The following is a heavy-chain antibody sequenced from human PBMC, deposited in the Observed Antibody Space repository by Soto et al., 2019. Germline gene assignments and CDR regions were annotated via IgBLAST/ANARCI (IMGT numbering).Heavy chain of an antibody. CDR2: IFSNDEK. Sequence: SGPTLVNPTETLTLTCTVSGFSLSNARMGVSWIRQPPGKALEWLAHIFSNDEKSYSTSLKSRLTISKDTSKSQVVLTMTNMDPVDTATYYCARIRYSSSAAEQEYNWFDPWGQGTLVTVSS. CDR1: GFSLSNARMG. J-gene: IGHJ5*02. D-gene: IGHD6-13*01. CDR3: ARIRYSSSAAEQEYNWFDP. V-gene: IGHV2-26*01.